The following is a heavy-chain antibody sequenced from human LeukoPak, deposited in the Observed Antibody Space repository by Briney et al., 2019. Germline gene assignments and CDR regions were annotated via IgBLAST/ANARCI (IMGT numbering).Heavy chain of an antibody. Sequence: LETLSLTCAVSGDSISSSYWSWIRQPAGKGLEWIGRISTSGNTNYNPSLKSRVTMSVDTSKNQFSLKLSSVTAADTAVYYCARAPGELLTYYFDYWGQGTLVTVSS. CDR2: ISTSGNT. CDR1: GDSISSSY. J-gene: IGHJ4*02. V-gene: IGHV4-4*07. D-gene: IGHD1-26*01. CDR3: ARAPGELLTYYFDY.